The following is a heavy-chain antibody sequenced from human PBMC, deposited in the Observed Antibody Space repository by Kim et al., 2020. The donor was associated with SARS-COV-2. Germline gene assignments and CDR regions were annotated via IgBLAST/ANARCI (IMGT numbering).Heavy chain of an antibody. Sequence: SETLSLTCTVSGGSISSGSYYWSWIRQPAGKGLEWIGRIYTSGSTNYNPSLKSRVTISVDTSKNQFSLKLSSVTAADTAVYYCARLYSSSNYYYYYGMDVWGQGTTVTVSS. CDR1: GGSISSGSYY. J-gene: IGHJ6*02. CDR2: IYTSGST. CDR3: ARLYSSSNYYYYYGMDV. V-gene: IGHV4-61*02. D-gene: IGHD6-13*01.